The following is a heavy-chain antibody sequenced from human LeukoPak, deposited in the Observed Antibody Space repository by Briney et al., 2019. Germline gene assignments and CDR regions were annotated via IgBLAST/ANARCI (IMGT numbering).Heavy chain of an antibody. J-gene: IGHJ5*02. D-gene: IGHD2-2*01. CDR1: GGSFSGYY. V-gene: IGHV4-34*01. CDR2: INHSGST. CDR3: ARGRYCSSTSCYDNWFDP. Sequence: SETLSLTCAVYGGSFSGYYWSWIRQPPGKGLEWIGEINHSGSTNYNPSLKSRVTISVDTSKNQFSLKPSSVTAADTAVYYCARGRYCSSTSCYDNWFDPWGQGTLVTVSS.